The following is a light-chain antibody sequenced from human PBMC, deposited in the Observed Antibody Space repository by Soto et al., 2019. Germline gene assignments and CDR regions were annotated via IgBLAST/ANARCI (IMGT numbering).Light chain of an antibody. J-gene: IGLJ3*02. CDR3: SSYAGSYTFGV. V-gene: IGLV2-8*01. CDR1: SSDVGGYNY. CDR2: EVS. Sequence: QSALTQPPSASGSPGQSVTISCTGTSSDVGGYNYVSWYQQHPGKAPKLMIYEVSKRPSGVPDRFSGSKSGNTASLTVSGLQAEDEADYYCSSYAGSYTFGVFGGGTKLTVL.